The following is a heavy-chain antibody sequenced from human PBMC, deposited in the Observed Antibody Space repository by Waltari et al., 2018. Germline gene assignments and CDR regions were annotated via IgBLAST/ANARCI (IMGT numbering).Heavy chain of an antibody. CDR3: ARQSGITINEAAFDI. J-gene: IGHJ3*02. CDR1: GGSIRSDSHY. Sequence: QLHLQESGPGLVEPSETLSLTCSVSGGSIRSDSHYWVWIRQPPGKGLEWFGSIYFGGRSYCNPSLRSRLTISADTAKNQFSLRLTSVTASETAVYYCARQSGITINEAAFDIWGPGTMVTVPS. D-gene: IGHD1-7*01. V-gene: IGHV4-39*01. CDR2: IYFGGRS.